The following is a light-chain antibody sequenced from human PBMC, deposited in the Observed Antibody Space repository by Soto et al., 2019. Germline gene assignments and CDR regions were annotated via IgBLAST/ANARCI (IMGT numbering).Light chain of an antibody. J-gene: IGKJ1*01. Sequence: EIVLTQSPGTLSLSPGERATLSCRASQSVSSSSLAWYQQNPGQAPRLLIYGASNRATGIPDRFSGSGSGTDFTLTIRRLEPEDFAVYYCQQYGNSPLTFGQGAKVAIK. CDR1: QSVSSSS. V-gene: IGKV3-20*01. CDR3: QQYGNSPLT. CDR2: GAS.